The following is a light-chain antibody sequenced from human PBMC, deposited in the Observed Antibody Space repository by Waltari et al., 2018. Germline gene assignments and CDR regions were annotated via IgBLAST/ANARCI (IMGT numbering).Light chain of an antibody. CDR3: QSADSSGTYRV. V-gene: IGLV3-25*03. CDR2: KDS. J-gene: IGLJ2*01. Sequence: SSDLTQPPSVSVSPGQTARITCSGDALPKQFSYWYRQKPGQAPVLLIYKDSERPSGIPERFSGSTSGTTVTLTISPVQAEDEADYYCQSADSSGTYRVFGGGTRLTVL. CDR1: ALPKQF.